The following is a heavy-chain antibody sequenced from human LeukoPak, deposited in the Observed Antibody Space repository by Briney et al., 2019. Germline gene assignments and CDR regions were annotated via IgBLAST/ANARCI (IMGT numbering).Heavy chain of an antibody. J-gene: IGHJ4*02. CDR3: AALSRQQWDY. Sequence: GGSLRLSCAASGFTFSSYAMHWVRQAPGKGLEWVAVISYDGSNKYYADSVKGRFTISRDNSKNTLYLQMNSLRAEDTAVYYCAALSRQQWDYWGQGTLVTVSS. CDR2: ISYDGSNK. CDR1: GFTFSSYA. D-gene: IGHD6-19*01. V-gene: IGHV3-30-3*01.